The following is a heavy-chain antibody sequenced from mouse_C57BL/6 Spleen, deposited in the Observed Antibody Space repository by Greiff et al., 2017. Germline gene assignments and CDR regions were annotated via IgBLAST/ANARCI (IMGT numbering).Heavy chain of an antibody. D-gene: IGHD1-1*01. J-gene: IGHJ1*03. V-gene: IGHV1-53*01. Sequence: VQLQQPGTELVKPGASVKLSCKASGYTFTSYWMHWVKQRPGQGLEWIGNINPSNGGTNYNEKFKSKATLTVDKSSSTAYMQLSSLTSEGSAVYYWAREGFYGSSPWYFDVWGTETTVTGSS. CDR3: AREGFYGSSPWYFDV. CDR2: INPSNGGT. CDR1: GYTFTSYW.